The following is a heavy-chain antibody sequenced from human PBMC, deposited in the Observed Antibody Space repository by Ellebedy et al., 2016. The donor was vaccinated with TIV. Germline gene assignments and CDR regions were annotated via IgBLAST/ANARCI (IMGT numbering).Heavy chain of an antibody. V-gene: IGHV1-69*04. CDR2: IIPFLGIA. CDR3: ARDGIRFLEWVYKYGMDV. Sequence: AASVKVSCKASGYTFTNYGISWARQAPGQGLEWMGRIIPFLGIANYAQKFQGRVTITADESTSTAYMELSSLTSEDSAVYYCARDGIRFLEWVYKYGMDVWGQGTTVTVSS. J-gene: IGHJ6*02. CDR1: GYTFTNYG. D-gene: IGHD3-3*01.